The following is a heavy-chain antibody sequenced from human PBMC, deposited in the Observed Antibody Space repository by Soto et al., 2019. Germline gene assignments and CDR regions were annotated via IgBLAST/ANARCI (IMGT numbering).Heavy chain of an antibody. CDR2: IWYDGSDK. CDR3: AKSVLNIAVSPLDY. D-gene: IGHD6-19*01. CDR1: GFTFSRYG. Sequence: GGSLRLSCAASGFTFSRYGMHWVRQAPGKGLEWVAVIWYDGSDKYYADSVKGRFTISRDNSKNTLYLQMNSLRAEDTAVYYCAKSVLNIAVSPLDYWGQGTLVTVSS. V-gene: IGHV3-30*02. J-gene: IGHJ4*02.